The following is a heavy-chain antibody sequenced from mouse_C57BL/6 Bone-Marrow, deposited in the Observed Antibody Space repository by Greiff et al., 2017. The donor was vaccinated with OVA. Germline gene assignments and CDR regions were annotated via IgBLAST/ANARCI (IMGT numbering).Heavy chain of an antibody. CDR2: ISDGGSYT. V-gene: IGHV5-4*01. J-gene: IGHJ3*01. Sequence: EVKRVESGGGLVKPGGSLKLSCAASGFTFSSYAMSWVRQTPEKRLEWVATISDGGSYTYYPDNVKGRFTISRDNAKNNLYLQMSHLKSEDTAMYYCARDEGPFAYWGQGTLVTVSA. CDR1: GFTFSSYA. CDR3: ARDEGPFAY.